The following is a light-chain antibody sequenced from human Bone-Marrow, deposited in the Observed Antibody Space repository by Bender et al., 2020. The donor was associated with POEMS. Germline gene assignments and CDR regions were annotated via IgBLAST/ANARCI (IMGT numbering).Light chain of an antibody. V-gene: IGLV2-8*01. CDR3: FSYANTIAFA. CDR1: SSDVGGYNY. CDR2: EVS. Sequence: QSALTQPPSASGSPGQSVTISCTGTSSDVGGYNYVSWYQQHPGKVPNLIIYEVSQRPSGVSNRFSASKSGNSASLTISGLQAEDEADYYCFSYANTIAFAFGGGTKLTVL. J-gene: IGLJ2*01.